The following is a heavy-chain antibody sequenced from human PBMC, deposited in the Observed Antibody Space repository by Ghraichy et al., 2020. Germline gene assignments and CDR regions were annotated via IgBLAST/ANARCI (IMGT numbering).Heavy chain of an antibody. Sequence: SQTLSLTCTVSGGSMTSHYWNWIRQPPGKGLEWIGHMYHTWNSNYNPSLKSRVTMSVYTSDNQFSLRLSSVTAADTAMYFCARGGDPPVWGQGTLVTVSA. CDR3: ARGGDPPV. J-gene: IGHJ3*01. CDR1: GGSMTSHY. V-gene: IGHV4-59*11. CDR2: MYHTWNS. D-gene: IGHD2-21*02.